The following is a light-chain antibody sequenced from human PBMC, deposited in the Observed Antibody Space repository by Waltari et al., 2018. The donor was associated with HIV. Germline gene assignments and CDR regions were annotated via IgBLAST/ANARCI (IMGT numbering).Light chain of an antibody. CDR2: DVS. CDR3: SSYTSSSTLDVV. J-gene: IGLJ2*01. CDR1: SSDVGGYNY. V-gene: IGLV2-14*03. Sequence: QSALTQPASVSGSPGQSITNSCTGTSSDVGGYNYVSMYQQHPGKTPKLMIYDVSNRPSGVANRFAGSKSGNTASLTISGLQAEDEADYYCSSYTSSSTLDVVFGGGTKLTVL.